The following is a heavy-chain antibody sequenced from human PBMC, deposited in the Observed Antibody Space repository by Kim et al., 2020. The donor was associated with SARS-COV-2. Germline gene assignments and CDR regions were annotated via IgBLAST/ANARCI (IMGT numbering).Heavy chain of an antibody. CDR3: ARLEYSSSSRLFDP. J-gene: IGHJ5*02. V-gene: IGHV4-39*02. D-gene: IGHD6-6*01. CDR1: GGSVSSSNYY. Sequence: SETLSLTCTVSGGSVSSSNYYWGWIRQPPGKGREWIGNIYYTGDTYYNPSLKSRVTISVDTSKNPFSLKLSSLTAADSAVYYCARLEYSSSSRLFDPWGQGTLVTVSS. CDR2: IYYTGDT.